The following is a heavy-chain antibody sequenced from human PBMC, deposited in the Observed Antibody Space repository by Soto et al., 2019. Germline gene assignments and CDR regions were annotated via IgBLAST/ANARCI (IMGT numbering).Heavy chain of an antibody. Sequence: GGSLRLSCAASGFTFSSYAMHWVRQAPGKGLEWVAVISYDGSNKYYADSVKGRFTISRDNSKNTLYLQMNSLRAEDTAVYYCARDLLGYCSGGSCYSWPEGYYYYYGMDVWGQGTTVTVSS. CDR2: ISYDGSNK. V-gene: IGHV3-30-3*01. CDR3: ARDLLGYCSGGSCYSWPEGYYYYYGMDV. J-gene: IGHJ6*02. D-gene: IGHD2-15*01. CDR1: GFTFSSYA.